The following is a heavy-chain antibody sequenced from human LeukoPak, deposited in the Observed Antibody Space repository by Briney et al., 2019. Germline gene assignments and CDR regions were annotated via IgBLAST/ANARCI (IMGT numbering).Heavy chain of an antibody. V-gene: IGHV4-39*01. CDR2: IYYSGST. J-gene: IGHJ6*03. CDR3: ARGRRDGYTLYYMDV. Sequence: PSETLSLTCTVSGGSITSSSYYWGWIRQPPGKGLEWIGTIYYSGSTCYNPSVKSRVTISVDTSKNQFSLKLSSVTAADTAVYYCARGRRDGYTLYYMDVWGKGTTVTISS. CDR1: GGSITSSSYY. D-gene: IGHD5-24*01.